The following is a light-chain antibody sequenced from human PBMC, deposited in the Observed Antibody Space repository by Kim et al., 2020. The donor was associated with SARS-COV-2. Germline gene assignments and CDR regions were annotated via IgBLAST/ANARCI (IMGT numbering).Light chain of an antibody. V-gene: IGKV1-39*01. CDR1: QSISTN. Sequence: DIQMTQSPSSLSASVGDRVTITCRASQSISTNLNWYQQKPGKAPKVLIYAASNLQSGVPSRFSGSGSGTDFTLTISSLQPEDFASYYCQQNFNFPLTFGPGTKVDIK. CDR2: AAS. CDR3: QQNFNFPLT. J-gene: IGKJ3*01.